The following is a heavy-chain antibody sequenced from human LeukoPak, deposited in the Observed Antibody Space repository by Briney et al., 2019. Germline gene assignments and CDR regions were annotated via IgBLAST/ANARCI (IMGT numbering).Heavy chain of an antibody. Sequence: GGSLRLSCAASGFTFSSYEMNWVRQAPGKGLEWVSSISSSSDYIYYADSVKGRFTISRDNAKNSLYLQMKSLRAEDTAVYYCARGKTSQNIVTRKTYNWFDPWGQGTLVTVSS. CDR2: ISSSSDYI. V-gene: IGHV3-21*01. D-gene: IGHD2/OR15-2a*01. CDR1: GFTFSSYE. J-gene: IGHJ5*02. CDR3: ARGKTSQNIVTRKTYNWFDP.